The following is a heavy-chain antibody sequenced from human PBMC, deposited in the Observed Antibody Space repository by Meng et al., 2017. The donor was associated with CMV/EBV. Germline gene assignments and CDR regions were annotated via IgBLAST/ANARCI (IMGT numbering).Heavy chain of an antibody. J-gene: IGHJ1*01. D-gene: IGHD2-2*01. CDR3: ARVPVRDDCSTTSCSGSEYFQH. Sequence: ASVKVSCKASGYIFISYDINWVRQAPGQGLEWMGWMNPNSGNTGYPQKFQGRVTMTRNTSISTAYMELSSLRSDDTAVYYCARVPVRDDCSTTSCSGSEYFQHWGQGTLVTVSS. V-gene: IGHV1-8*01. CDR2: MNPNSGNT. CDR1: GYIFISYD.